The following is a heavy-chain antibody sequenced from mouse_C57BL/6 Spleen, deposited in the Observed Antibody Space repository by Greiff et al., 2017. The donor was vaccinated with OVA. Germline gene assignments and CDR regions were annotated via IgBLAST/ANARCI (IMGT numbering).Heavy chain of an antibody. D-gene: IGHD6-1*01. CDR3: ARSQGRYYAMDY. V-gene: IGHV1-80*01. Sequence: QVHVKQSGAELVKPGASVKISCKASGYAFSSYWMNWVKQRPGKGLEWIGQIYPGDGDTNYNGKFKGKATLTADKSSSTAYMQLSSLTSEDSAVYFCARSQGRYYAMDYWGQGTSVTVSS. J-gene: IGHJ4*01. CDR2: IYPGDGDT. CDR1: GYAFSSYW.